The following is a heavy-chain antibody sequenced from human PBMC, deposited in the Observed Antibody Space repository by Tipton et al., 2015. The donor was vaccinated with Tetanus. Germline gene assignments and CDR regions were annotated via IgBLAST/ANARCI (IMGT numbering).Heavy chain of an antibody. CDR2: IYYSGST. D-gene: IGHD3-10*01. CDR3: ARHPPPYYYGSGSYLDY. CDR1: GGSMNTRTFY. J-gene: IGHJ4*02. V-gene: IGHV4-61*05. Sequence: TLSLTCTVSGGSMNTRTFYWGWIRQSPGKGLEWIGYIYYSGSTNYNPSLKSRVTISVDTSKNQFSLRLSSVTAADTAVYFCARHPPPYYYGSGSYLDYWGQGTLVTVSS.